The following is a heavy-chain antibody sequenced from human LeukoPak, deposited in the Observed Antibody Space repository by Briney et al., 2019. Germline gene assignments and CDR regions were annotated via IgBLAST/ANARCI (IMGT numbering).Heavy chain of an antibody. CDR2: IYYSGST. Sequence: PSETLSLTCTVSGGSISSYYWSWIRQPPGKGLEWMGYIYYSGSTNHNPSLKSRVTISVDTSKNQFSLKLSSVTAADTAVYYCARDLSSGSYLGYFDYWGQGTLVTVSS. V-gene: IGHV4-59*01. CDR3: ARDLSSGSYLGYFDY. CDR1: GGSISSYY. D-gene: IGHD3-10*01. J-gene: IGHJ4*02.